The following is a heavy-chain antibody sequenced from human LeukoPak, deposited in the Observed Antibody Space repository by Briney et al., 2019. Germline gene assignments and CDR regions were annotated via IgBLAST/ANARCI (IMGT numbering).Heavy chain of an antibody. D-gene: IGHD3-16*01. CDR2: IKQDGSEK. V-gene: IGHV3-7*04. CDR3: ATVGYDYVWGSYGTYYGMDV. CDR1: GFTFSSYW. Sequence: GGSLRLSCAASGFTFSSYWMSWVRQAPGKGLEWVANIKQDGSEKYYVDSVKGRFTISRDNAKNSLYLQMNSLRAEDTAVYYCATVGYDYVWGSYGTYYGMDVWGQGTTVTVSS. J-gene: IGHJ6*02.